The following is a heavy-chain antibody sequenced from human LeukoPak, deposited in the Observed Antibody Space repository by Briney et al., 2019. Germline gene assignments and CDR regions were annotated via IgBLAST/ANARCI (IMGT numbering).Heavy chain of an antibody. CDR3: AKEEDSRSWSSIQH. J-gene: IGHJ1*01. CDR2: ITGSDGGT. D-gene: IGHD6-13*01. CDR1: GFTFSSYA. V-gene: IGHV3-23*01. Sequence: PGGSLRLSCAASGFTFSSYAMSWVRQAPGKGLEWVSGITGSDGGTGYAASVKGRFTITRDNSQKTLYLQMNSLRAEDTAVYYCAKEEDSRSWSSIQHWGQGTLVTVSS.